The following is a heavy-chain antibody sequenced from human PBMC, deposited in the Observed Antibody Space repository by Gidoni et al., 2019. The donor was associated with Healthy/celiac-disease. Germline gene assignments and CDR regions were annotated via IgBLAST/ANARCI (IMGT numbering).Heavy chain of an antibody. J-gene: IGHJ4*02. CDR3: AKDPGSYGDYFDY. D-gene: IGHD1-26*01. CDR2: ISYDVSNK. Sequence: QVQLVESGGGVVQPGRSLRLSCAASGFTFSSYGMHWVRQAPGKGLEGVAVISYDVSNKYYADSVKGRFTISRDNSKNTLYLQMNSLRAEDTAVYYCAKDPGSYGDYFDYWGQGTLVTVSS. CDR1: GFTFSSYG. V-gene: IGHV3-30*18.